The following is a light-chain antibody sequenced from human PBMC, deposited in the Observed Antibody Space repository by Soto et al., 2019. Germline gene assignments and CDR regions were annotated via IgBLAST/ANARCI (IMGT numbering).Light chain of an antibody. CDR2: DVT. CDR3: SSYTSSGTRV. CDR1: SSDVGGYNY. V-gene: IGLV2-14*03. Sequence: QSALTQPASVSGSPGQSIAISCTGTSSDVGGYNYVSWYQQHPGKDPKLMIYDVTNRPSGVSNRFSGSKSGNTASLTISGLQAEDEADYYCSSYTSSGTRVFGGGTKLTVL. J-gene: IGLJ3*02.